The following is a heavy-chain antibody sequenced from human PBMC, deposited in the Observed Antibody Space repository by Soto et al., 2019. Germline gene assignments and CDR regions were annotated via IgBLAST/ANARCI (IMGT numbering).Heavy chain of an antibody. Sequence: EVQLVESGGGLVQPGTSLRLSCAASGFTFDDYAMYWVRQAPGKGLEWVAGISWNSGSIGYADSVKGRFTISRDNAKNSLYVQVNSLRAEDTALYYCAKGSSPTTYASLIWFDSWGQGTLVIVSS. D-gene: IGHD3-16*01. J-gene: IGHJ5*01. CDR2: ISWNSGSI. CDR3: AKGSSPTTYASLIWFDS. CDR1: GFTFDDYA. V-gene: IGHV3-9*01.